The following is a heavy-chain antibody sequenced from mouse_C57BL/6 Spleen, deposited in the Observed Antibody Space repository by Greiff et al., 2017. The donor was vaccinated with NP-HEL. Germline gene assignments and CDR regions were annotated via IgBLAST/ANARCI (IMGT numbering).Heavy chain of an antibody. Sequence: VQLQQSGPELVKPGASVKISCKASGYSFTGYYMNWVKQSPEKSLEWIGEINPSTGGTTYNQKFKAKATLTVDKPSSTAYMQLSSLTSEDSAVYYCARGPSSYGYFDVWGTGTTVTVSS. CDR3: ARGPSSYGYFDV. CDR2: INPSTGGT. D-gene: IGHD1-1*01. V-gene: IGHV1-42*01. CDR1: GYSFTGYY. J-gene: IGHJ1*03.